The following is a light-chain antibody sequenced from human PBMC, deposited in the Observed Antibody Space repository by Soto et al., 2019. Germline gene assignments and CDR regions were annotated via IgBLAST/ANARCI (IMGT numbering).Light chain of an antibody. CDR2: GTS. CDR1: QTVSSN. V-gene: IGKV3-15*01. J-gene: IGKJ1*01. Sequence: EVVMAQSPATLSASPAERTTLARRASQTVSSNLAWYQQKPGQSPRLLIYGTSSRATGVPARFSGSGSGTEFTLSISSLQTEDFAVYYCHQYNFWPSFGQGTKVDIK. CDR3: HQYNFWPS.